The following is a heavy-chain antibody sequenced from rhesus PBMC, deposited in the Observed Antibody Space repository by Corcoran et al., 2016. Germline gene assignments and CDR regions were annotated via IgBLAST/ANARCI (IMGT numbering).Heavy chain of an antibody. CDR1: GASISSYW. D-gene: IGHD4-4*01. CDR2: IFGNSGNS. Sequence: QVQLQESGPGLVKPSETLSLTCAVSGASISSYWWSWIRQPPGKGLEWIGEIFGNSGNSYYNPSRKSRVIIAKDASKNQVSLNLSSVTAADTAVYYCARSGYGSGGVYWGQGILVTVSS. J-gene: IGHJ4*01. V-gene: IGHV4-80*01. CDR3: ARSGYGSGGVY.